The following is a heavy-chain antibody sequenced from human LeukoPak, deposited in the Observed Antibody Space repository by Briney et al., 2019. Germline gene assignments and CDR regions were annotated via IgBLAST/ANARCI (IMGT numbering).Heavy chain of an antibody. CDR3: ARRSPQDYYDSSGYDDY. CDR1: GYSFSSYW. D-gene: IGHD3-22*01. Sequence: GESLKISCKGSGYSFSSYWIGWVRQMPGKGLEWVGIIYPSDSETRYSPSFQGQVSISADKSISTAYLQWSSLKASDTAIYYCARRSPQDYYDSSGYDDYWGQGTLVTVSS. CDR2: IYPSDSET. J-gene: IGHJ4*02. V-gene: IGHV5-51*01.